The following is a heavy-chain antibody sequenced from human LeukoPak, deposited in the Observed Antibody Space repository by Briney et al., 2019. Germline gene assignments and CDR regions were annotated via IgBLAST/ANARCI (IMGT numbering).Heavy chain of an antibody. CDR3: ANEIRPNDY. D-gene: IGHD4-17*01. J-gene: IGHJ4*02. CDR1: GFTFSSYW. CDR2: INSDGSST. V-gene: IGHV3-74*01. Sequence: GGSLRLSCAASGFTFSSYWMHWVRHAPGKGLVWVSRINSDGSSTSYADSVKGRFTISRDNSKDTLYLQMYSLRAEDTAVYYCANEIRPNDYWGQGTLVTVSS.